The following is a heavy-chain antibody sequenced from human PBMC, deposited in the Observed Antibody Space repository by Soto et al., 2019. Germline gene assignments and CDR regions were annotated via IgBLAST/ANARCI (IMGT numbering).Heavy chain of an antibody. CDR3: ARGPSHIAVTGVGWFDT. D-gene: IGHD6-19*01. J-gene: IGHJ5*02. Sequence: EVQLVESGGGLVKPEGSLRLSCVASGFTFNTYSMHWVRQAPGKGLEWVSSISFASGFIYYADSLKGRFTISRDNAHNSVFLQMNSLRDGDTAVYYCARGPSHIAVTGVGWFDTWGQGTLVTVSS. CDR2: ISFASGFI. CDR1: GFTFNTYS. V-gene: IGHV3-21*01.